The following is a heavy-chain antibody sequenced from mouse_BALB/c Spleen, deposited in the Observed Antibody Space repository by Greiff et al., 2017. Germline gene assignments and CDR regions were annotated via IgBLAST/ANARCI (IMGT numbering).Heavy chain of an antibody. Sequence: VQLKESGPGLVKPSQSLSLTCSVTGYSITSGYYWNWIRQFPGNKLEWMGYISYDGSNNYNPSLKNRISITRDTSKNQFFLKLNSVTTEDTATYYCARGDPIPWFAYWGQGTLVTVSA. D-gene: IGHD3-3*01. CDR3: ARGDPIPWFAY. CDR2: ISYDGSN. CDR1: GYSITSGYY. J-gene: IGHJ3*01. V-gene: IGHV3-6*02.